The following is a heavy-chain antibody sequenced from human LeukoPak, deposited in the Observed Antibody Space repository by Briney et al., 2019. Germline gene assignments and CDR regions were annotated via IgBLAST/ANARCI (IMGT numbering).Heavy chain of an antibody. Sequence: GGTLRLSCAASGFTFSSFGMSWVRQAPGKGLEWVSAISGNGGNTYYADSVKGRFTISRDNSKNTLYLQMNSLRAEDTALYYCARAIVYWFFDLWGRDTLVTVSS. D-gene: IGHD3-22*01. CDR2: ISGNGGNT. CDR3: ARAIVYWFFDL. V-gene: IGHV3-23*01. J-gene: IGHJ2*01. CDR1: GFTFSSFG.